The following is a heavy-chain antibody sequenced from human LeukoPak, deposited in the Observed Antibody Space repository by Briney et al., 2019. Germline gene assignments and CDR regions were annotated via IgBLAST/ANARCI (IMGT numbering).Heavy chain of an antibody. V-gene: IGHV3-53*04. CDR3: ARASIAAPLVFDY. Sequence: GGSLRLSCAASGFTVSSNYMSWVRQAPGKGLEWVSVIYSGGSTYYADSVKGRFTISRHNSKNTLYLQMNSLRAEDTAVYYCARASIAAPLVFDYWGQGTLVTVSS. J-gene: IGHJ4*02. CDR2: IYSGGST. CDR1: GFTVSSNY. D-gene: IGHD6-6*01.